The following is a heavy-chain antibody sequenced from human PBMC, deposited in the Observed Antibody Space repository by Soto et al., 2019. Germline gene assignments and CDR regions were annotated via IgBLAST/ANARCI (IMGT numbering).Heavy chain of an antibody. CDR3: ARVRGGGSEYSFDY. Sequence: SVKVSCKASGYTFTRYNVHWVRQAPGQGLEWMAIINPSGGTTYYVQKFEGRVTLTTDTSTSTVYMELSSLRSDDTAVYYCARVRGGGSEYSFDYWGQGTLVTVSS. CDR2: INPSGGTT. CDR1: GYTFTRYN. V-gene: IGHV1-46*01. D-gene: IGHD2-15*01. J-gene: IGHJ4*02.